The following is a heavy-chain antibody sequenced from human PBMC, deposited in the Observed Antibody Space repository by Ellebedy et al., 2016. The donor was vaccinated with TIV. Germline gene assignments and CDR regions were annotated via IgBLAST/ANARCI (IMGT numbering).Heavy chain of an antibody. V-gene: IGHV3-30*02. J-gene: IGHJ4*02. Sequence: PGGSLRLSCAASGFTFSSYGMHWVRHAPGKGLEWVAFIRYDGSQKYYADPVKGRFTISRDNSKNTLYLQRNSLRAEDTSVYYCAKDPYYYESSGLGGGYWGQGTLVTVYS. CDR1: GFTFSSYG. CDR3: AKDPYYYESSGLGGGY. CDR2: IRYDGSQK. D-gene: IGHD3-22*01.